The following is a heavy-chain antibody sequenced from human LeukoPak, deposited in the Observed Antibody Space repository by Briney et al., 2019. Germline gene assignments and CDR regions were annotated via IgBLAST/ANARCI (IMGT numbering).Heavy chain of an antibody. Sequence: PGGSLRLSCAGSGFTFSNYAMNRVRQAPGKGLEWVSSISGRSTDIYYADSVRGRFTISRDNAKNSVYLQINRLRAEDTAIYYCARRGNFDSGGYDYWGQGTLVTVSS. CDR3: ARRGNFDSGGYDY. D-gene: IGHD3-22*01. CDR1: GFTFSNYA. J-gene: IGHJ4*02. CDR2: ISGRSTDI. V-gene: IGHV3-21*06.